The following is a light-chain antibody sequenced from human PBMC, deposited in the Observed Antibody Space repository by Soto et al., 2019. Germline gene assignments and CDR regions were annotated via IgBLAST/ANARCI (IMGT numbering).Light chain of an antibody. CDR3: QQYNSYTWT. CDR1: QSVSRY. Sequence: EIVLTQSPATLSLSPGERATLSCRASQSVSRYLGWYQQKPGQAPSLLIYDVSNRATGIPARFSGSGSGTDFTLTISSLQPDDFATYYCQQYNSYTWTFGQGTKVDIK. V-gene: IGKV3-11*01. CDR2: DVS. J-gene: IGKJ1*01.